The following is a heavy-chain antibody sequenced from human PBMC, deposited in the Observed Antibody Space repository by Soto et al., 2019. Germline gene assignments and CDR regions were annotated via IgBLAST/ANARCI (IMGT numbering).Heavy chain of an antibody. J-gene: IGHJ6*02. CDR1: GYSFTSYW. D-gene: IGHD6-6*01. CDR3: ASNPGMGSSIRALDG. CDR2: IYPGDSDT. V-gene: IGHV5-51*01. Sequence: GESLKISCKGSGYSFTSYWIGWVRQMPGKGLEWMGIIYPGDSDTRYSPSFQGQVTISADKSISTAYLQWSSLKASDTAMYYCASNPGMGSSIRALDGWGQGTTVTVSS.